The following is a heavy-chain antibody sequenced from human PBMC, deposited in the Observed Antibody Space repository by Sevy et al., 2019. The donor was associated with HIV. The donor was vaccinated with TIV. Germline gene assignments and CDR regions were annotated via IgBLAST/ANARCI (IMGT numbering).Heavy chain of an antibody. CDR1: GFTFSNAW. V-gene: IGHV3-15*01. J-gene: IGHJ6*02. CDR3: TTDRSSWYYYGMDV. CDR2: IKSKTDGGTT. Sequence: GGSLRLACAASGFTFSNAWMSWVRQAPGKGLEWVGRIKSKTDGGTTDYAAPVKGRVTISRDDSKNTLYLQMNSLKTEDTAVYYCTTDRSSWYYYGMDVWGQGTTVTVSS. D-gene: IGHD6-13*01.